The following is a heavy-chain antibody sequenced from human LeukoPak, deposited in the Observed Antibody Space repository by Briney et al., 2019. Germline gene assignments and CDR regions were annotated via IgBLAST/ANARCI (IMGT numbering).Heavy chain of an antibody. V-gene: IGHV3-9*01. Sequence: PGRSLRLSCAASGFTFDDYAMHWVRHAPGKGLEWVSRISWNSGSVGYADSVKGRFTISRDNAKNSLFLQMNSLRPEDTALYYCAKPSYDSSGYQYYFDYWGQGTLVTVSS. CDR2: ISWNSGSV. D-gene: IGHD3-22*01. J-gene: IGHJ4*02. CDR3: AKPSYDSSGYQYYFDY. CDR1: GFTFDDYA.